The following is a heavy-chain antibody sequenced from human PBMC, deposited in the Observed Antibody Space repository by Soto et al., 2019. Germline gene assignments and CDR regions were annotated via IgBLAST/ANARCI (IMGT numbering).Heavy chain of an antibody. CDR3: ARDFPGWPPAGVDS. CDR2: INPNDGDT. Sequence: ASVKVSCKASGYPFTDYYLHWVRQAPGQGLEWVGWINPNDGDTDYAQKFQGWVTMTRDTSTSTAYMELGSLTSDDTAVYYCARDFPGWPPAGVDSWGQEPLLTVSS. CDR1: GYPFTDYY. V-gene: IGHV1-2*04. J-gene: IGHJ4*02.